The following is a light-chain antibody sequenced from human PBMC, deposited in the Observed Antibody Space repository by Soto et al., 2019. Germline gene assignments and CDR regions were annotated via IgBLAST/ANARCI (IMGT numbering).Light chain of an antibody. J-gene: IGKJ4*01. CDR2: GAS. CDR3: QQYKNWPPLT. Sequence: EILMTQSPATLSVSPGERATLSCRASENVNSKVAWYQLKPGQAPRLLIYGASSRATGIPARFSGSGSGTEFTLTISSLESEGFAVYYWQQYKNWPPLTFGGGTKVDIK. CDR1: ENVNSK. V-gene: IGKV3-15*01.